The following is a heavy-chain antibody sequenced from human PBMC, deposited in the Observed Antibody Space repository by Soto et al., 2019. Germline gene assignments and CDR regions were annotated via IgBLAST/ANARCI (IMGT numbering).Heavy chain of an antibody. D-gene: IGHD3-16*01. Sequence: ASETLSLTCTVSGDSVNSNNVYWGWVRQPPGRRLEFIGNVYYSGITYYNPAFESRVTISVDTSKNQFSLRLTSVTAADTAVYYCVRHFGSWVREIDLWGRGTLVTVSS. CDR3: VRHFGSWVREIDL. J-gene: IGHJ4*02. CDR1: GDSVNSNNVY. V-gene: IGHV4-39*01. CDR2: VYYSGIT.